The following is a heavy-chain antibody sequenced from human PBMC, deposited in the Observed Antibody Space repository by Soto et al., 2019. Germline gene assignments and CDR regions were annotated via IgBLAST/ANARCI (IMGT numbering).Heavy chain of an antibody. CDR3: ARDVYSSSRYFDY. J-gene: IGHJ4*02. CDR1: GFTFSSYS. Sequence: EVQLVESGGGLVKPGGSLRLSCAASGFTFSSYSMNWVRQAPGKGLEWVSSISSSSSYIYYADSVKGRFIISRDNAKNSLYLQMNSLRAEDTAVYYCARDVYSSSRYFDYWGQGTLVTVSS. D-gene: IGHD6-6*01. CDR2: ISSSSSYI. V-gene: IGHV3-21*01.